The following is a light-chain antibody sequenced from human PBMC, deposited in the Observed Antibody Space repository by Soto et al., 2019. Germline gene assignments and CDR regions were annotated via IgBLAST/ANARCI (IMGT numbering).Light chain of an antibody. V-gene: IGLV2-14*01. CDR1: ASDIGSYDY. J-gene: IGLJ2*01. Sequence: QSALTQPASVSGSPGQSITVSCTGTASDIGSYDYVSWYQHHPGKAPKLLIYEVTNRPSGVSNRFSGSKSDYTASLTISGLQAEDEGHYYCCSYAGGTSVVFGGGTKLTVL. CDR3: CSYAGGTSVV. CDR2: EVT.